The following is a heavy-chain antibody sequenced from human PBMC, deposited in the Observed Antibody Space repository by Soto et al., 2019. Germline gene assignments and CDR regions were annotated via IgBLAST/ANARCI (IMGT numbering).Heavy chain of an antibody. CDR1: GFPVNNKY. CDR3: ATRIIRGGLDY. V-gene: IGHV3-66*01. J-gene: IGHJ4*02. D-gene: IGHD2-15*01. Sequence: GGSLSLSCAVSGFPVNNKYMTWVRQAPGKGLDWVSLISSSDNTYYADSVKGRFTISRDDSKNTLYLLMNNLRAEDTAVYYCATRIIRGGLDYWGQGTPVTVSS. CDR2: ISSSDNT.